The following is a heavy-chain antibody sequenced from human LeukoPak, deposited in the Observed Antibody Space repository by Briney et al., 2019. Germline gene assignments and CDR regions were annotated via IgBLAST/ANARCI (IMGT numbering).Heavy chain of an antibody. Sequence: GGSLRLSCAASGFTFDDYTMHWVRQAPGKGPEWVSLISWDGGSTYYADSVKGRFTISRDNSKNSLYLQMNSLRTEDTALYYCAKGQWELLPHFDYWGQGTLVTVSS. CDR2: ISWDGGST. CDR3: AKGQWELLPHFDY. CDR1: GFTFDDYT. D-gene: IGHD1-26*01. V-gene: IGHV3-43*01. J-gene: IGHJ4*02.